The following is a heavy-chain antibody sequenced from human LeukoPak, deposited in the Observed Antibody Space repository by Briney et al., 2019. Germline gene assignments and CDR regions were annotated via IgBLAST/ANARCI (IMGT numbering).Heavy chain of an antibody. J-gene: IGHJ6*03. D-gene: IGHD2-2*01. CDR3: ARDLIHIVVVPAAMRSPMDV. Sequence: SETLSLTCTVSGGSISSYYWSWIRQPPGKGLEWIGYIYYSRSTNYNPSLKSRVTISVDTSKNQFSLKLSSVTAADTAVYYCARDLIHIVVVPAAMRSPMDVWGKGTTVTISS. V-gene: IGHV4-59*01. CDR1: GGSISSYY. CDR2: IYYSRST.